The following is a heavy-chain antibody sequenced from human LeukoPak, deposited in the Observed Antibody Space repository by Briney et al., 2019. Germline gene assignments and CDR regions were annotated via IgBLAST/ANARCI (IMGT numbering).Heavy chain of an antibody. Sequence: PGGSLRLSCAASGFTFSNAWMSWVRQAPGKGLEWVGCIKSKTDGGTTDYAAPVKGRFTISRDDSKNTLYLQMNSLKTEDTAVYYCTTDVRYYDSSGPADYWGQGTLVTVSS. CDR3: TTDVRYYDSSGPADY. D-gene: IGHD3-22*01. CDR2: IKSKTDGGTT. J-gene: IGHJ4*02. CDR1: GFTFSNAW. V-gene: IGHV3-15*01.